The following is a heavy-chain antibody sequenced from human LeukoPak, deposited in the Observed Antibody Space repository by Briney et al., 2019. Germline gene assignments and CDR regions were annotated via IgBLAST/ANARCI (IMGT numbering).Heavy chain of an antibody. CDR1: GGSFSGYY. J-gene: IGHJ4*02. D-gene: IGHD2-15*01. CDR3: ASHDCSGGSCYSHY. Sequence: KSSETLSPTCAVYGGSFSGYYWSWIRQPPGKGLEWIGEINHSGSTNYNPSLKSRVTISVDTSKNQFSLKLSSVTAADTAVYYCASHDCSGGSCYSHYWGQGTLVTVSS. V-gene: IGHV4-34*01. CDR2: INHSGST.